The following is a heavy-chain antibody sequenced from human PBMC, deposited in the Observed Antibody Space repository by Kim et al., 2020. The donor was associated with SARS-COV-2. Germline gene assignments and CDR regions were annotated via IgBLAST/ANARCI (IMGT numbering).Heavy chain of an antibody. CDR3: ANYGSGSYDYFDY. D-gene: IGHD3-10*01. CDR2: ISGSGGST. Sequence: GGSLRLSCAASGFTFSSYAMSWVRQAPGKGLEWVSAISGSGGSTYYADSVKGRFTISRDNSKNTLYLQMNSLRAEDTAVYYCANYGSGSYDYFDYWGQGTLVTVSS. CDR1: GFTFSSYA. J-gene: IGHJ4*02. V-gene: IGHV3-23*01.